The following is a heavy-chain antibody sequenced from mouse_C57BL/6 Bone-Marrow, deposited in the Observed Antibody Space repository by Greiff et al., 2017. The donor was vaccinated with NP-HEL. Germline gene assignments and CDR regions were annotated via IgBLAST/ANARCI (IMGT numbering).Heavy chain of an antibody. CDR2: IHPNSGST. CDR3: AREYDGSSPYWYFDV. V-gene: IGHV1-64*01. D-gene: IGHD1-1*01. Sequence: QVQLQQPGAELVKPGASVKLSCKASGYTFTSYWMHWVKQRPGQGLEWIGMIHPNSGSTNYNEKFKSKATLTVDKSSSTAYMQLSSLTSEDSAVYYCAREYDGSSPYWYFDVWGTGTTVTVSS. J-gene: IGHJ1*03. CDR1: GYTFTSYW.